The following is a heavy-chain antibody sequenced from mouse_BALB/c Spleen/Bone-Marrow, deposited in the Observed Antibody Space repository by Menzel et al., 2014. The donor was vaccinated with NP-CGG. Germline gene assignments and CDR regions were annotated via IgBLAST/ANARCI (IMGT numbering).Heavy chain of an antibody. J-gene: IGHJ2*01. CDR2: ISDGGRYA. V-gene: IGHV5-4*02. CDR3: ARGSSYFDY. Sequence: EVQLQQSGGGLVKPGGSLKLSCAASGFTFSDYYMYWVRQTPEKRLEWVATISDGGRYAYYPDSVKGRFTISRDNAKNNLYLQMSSLKSEDTAMYYCARGSSYFDYWGQGTTLTVSS. CDR1: GFTFSDYY. D-gene: IGHD1-1*01.